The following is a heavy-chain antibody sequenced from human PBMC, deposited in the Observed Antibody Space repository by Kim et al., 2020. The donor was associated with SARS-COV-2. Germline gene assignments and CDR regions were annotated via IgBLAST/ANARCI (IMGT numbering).Heavy chain of an antibody. Sequence: GGSLRLSCAASGFTFNNYAMHWVRQAPGKGLEWVAVISHDGGTQYYSDSVQGRFSISRDNSKNTLYLQMNSLRPEDTVAYYCARDMFRGVPEYLDYWGQGTLGTLSS. CDR2: ISHDGGTQ. D-gene: IGHD3-10*01. V-gene: IGHV3-30*04. J-gene: IGHJ4*02. CDR3: ARDMFRGVPEYLDY. CDR1: GFTFNNYA.